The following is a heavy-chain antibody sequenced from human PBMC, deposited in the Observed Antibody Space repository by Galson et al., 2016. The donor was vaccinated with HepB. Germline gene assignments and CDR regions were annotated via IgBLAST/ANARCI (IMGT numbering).Heavy chain of an antibody. V-gene: IGHV6-1*01. D-gene: IGHD6-13*01. CDR2: TYYRSKWYN. J-gene: IGHJ2*01. Sequence: CAISGDSVSSTSVDWNWIRQSPSRGLGWLGRTYYRSKWYNDYAVSVKSRMTINPDTSKNQFSLQLNSVTPEDTAVYYCARRGSKAKGYFDLWGRGTLVTVSS. CDR3: ARRGSKAKGYFDL. CDR1: GDSVSSTSVD.